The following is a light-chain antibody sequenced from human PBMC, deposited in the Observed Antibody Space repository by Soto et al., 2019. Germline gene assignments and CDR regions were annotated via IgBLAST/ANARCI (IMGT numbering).Light chain of an antibody. J-gene: IGKJ1*01. CDR2: AAS. CDR3: QQLNTYPWT. CDR1: QGISRY. V-gene: IGKV1-9*01. Sequence: IQLTQSPSSLSASVGDRVTITCRASQGISRYLAWYQQKPGKAPMLLIYAASTLLSGVPSRFSGSGSGADFNLTISSLQPEDFAAYYCQQLNTYPWTFGQGTQVEIK.